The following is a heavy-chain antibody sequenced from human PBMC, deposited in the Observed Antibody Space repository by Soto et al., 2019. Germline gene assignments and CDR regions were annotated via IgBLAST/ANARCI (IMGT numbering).Heavy chain of an antibody. Sequence: QVQLVQSGAEVKKPGASVKVSCKASGYIFTGYFIHWVRQAPGQGLEWMGWINPDSGDTKYAQNFQGRVTMTGDTSISTVYMELNRLRSDDAAVYYCARGRRDILATIRWDYWGQGTLVTVSS. CDR3: ARGRRDILATIRWDY. CDR2: INPDSGDT. CDR1: GYIFTGYF. D-gene: IGHD5-12*01. J-gene: IGHJ4*02. V-gene: IGHV1-2*02.